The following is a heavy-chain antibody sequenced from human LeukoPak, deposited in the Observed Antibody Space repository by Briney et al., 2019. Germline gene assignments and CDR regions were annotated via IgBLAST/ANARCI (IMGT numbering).Heavy chain of an antibody. J-gene: IGHJ3*02. D-gene: IGHD5/OR15-5a*01. CDR1: GFTVSSTY. Sequence: GSLRLSCAASGFTVSSTYMTWIRQSPGKGLEWIGNTYHSDYTNYNPSLKGRATISVDKSKNQLSLKVISVTAADTAMYYCARDSKSTADAFDIWGQGTMVTVSS. CDR3: ARDSKSTADAFDI. V-gene: IGHV4-4*02. CDR2: TYHSDYT.